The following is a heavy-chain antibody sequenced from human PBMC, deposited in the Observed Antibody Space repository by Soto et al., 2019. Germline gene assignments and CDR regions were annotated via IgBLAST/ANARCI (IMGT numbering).Heavy chain of an antibody. J-gene: IGHJ4*02. CDR2: IYYSGST. CDR3: ASTEYCSSTSCYRGFDS. CDR1: GGSISSYY. D-gene: IGHD2-2*02. Sequence: SETLSLTCTVSGGSISSYYWSWIRQPPGKGLEWIGYIYYSGSTNYNPSLKSRITISVDTSKNQSSLKLSSVTAADTAVYYCASTEYCSSTSCYRGFDSWGLGTLVTVSS. V-gene: IGHV4-59*01.